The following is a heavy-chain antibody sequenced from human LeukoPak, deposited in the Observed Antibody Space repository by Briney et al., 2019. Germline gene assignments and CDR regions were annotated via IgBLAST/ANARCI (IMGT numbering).Heavy chain of an antibody. J-gene: IGHJ3*02. V-gene: IGHV1-2*02. CDR1: GYTFTGYY. Sequence: ASVKVSCKASGYTFTGYYMHWVRQAPGQGLEWMGWINPNSGGTNYAQKFQGRVTMTRDTSISTAYMKLSRLRSDDTAVYYCAREWYQLLSMGAFDIWGQGTMVTVSS. CDR3: AREWYQLLSMGAFDI. D-gene: IGHD2-2*01. CDR2: INPNSGGT.